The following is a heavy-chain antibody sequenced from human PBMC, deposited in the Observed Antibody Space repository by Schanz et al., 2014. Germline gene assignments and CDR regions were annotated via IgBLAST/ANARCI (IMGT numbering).Heavy chain of an antibody. V-gene: IGHV3-30*04. D-gene: IGHD2-21*02. Sequence: QVQLVESGGGVVQPGGSLRLSCAASRFTFSTYAMHWVRQAPGKGLGWLAVISSDGFNKFYADSVKGRFTISRDNSKNTLYLQMNSQRAEDTAVYYCARPSDSSWYMDVWGKGTTVTVSS. CDR2: ISSDGFNK. J-gene: IGHJ6*03. CDR3: ARPSDSSWYMDV. CDR1: RFTFSTYA.